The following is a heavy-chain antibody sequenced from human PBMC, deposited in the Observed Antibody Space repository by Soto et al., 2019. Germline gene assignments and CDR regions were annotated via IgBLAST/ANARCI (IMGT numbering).Heavy chain of an antibody. CDR3: ARGIVVVTAIEYYYYGMDV. J-gene: IGHJ6*02. Sequence: ASVKVSCKASGYTFTSYAMHWVRQAPGQRLEWMGWINAGNGNTKYSQKFQGRVTITRDTSASTAYMELSSLRSEDTAVYYCARGIVVVTAIEYYYYGMDVCGQGTTVTVSS. D-gene: IGHD2-21*02. CDR2: INAGNGNT. CDR1: GYTFTSYA. V-gene: IGHV1-3*01.